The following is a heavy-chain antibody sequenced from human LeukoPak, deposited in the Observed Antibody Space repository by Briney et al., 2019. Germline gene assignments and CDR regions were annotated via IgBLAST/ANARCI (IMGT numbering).Heavy chain of an antibody. Sequence: SETLSLTCTVSAGSITGYYWTWIRQPAGKGLEWIGRISDSGRTYYNPSLESRVTISLDTSNNQFSLKVTSVTAADPAVYYCAKVSGGEHDYWSDFSQDKWFDPWGQGTLVTVSS. CDR1: AGSITGYY. CDR2: ISDSGRT. V-gene: IGHV4-4*07. CDR3: AKVSGGEHDYWSDFSQDKWFDP. D-gene: IGHD3-3*01. J-gene: IGHJ5*02.